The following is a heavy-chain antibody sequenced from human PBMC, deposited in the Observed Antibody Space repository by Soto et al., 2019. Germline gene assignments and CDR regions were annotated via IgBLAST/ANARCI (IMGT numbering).Heavy chain of an antibody. CDR2: ILVGSGNA. V-gene: IGHV1-58*02. D-gene: IGHD2-15*01. CDR1: GFTFTSSA. J-gene: IGHJ3*01. CDR3: AADLSCSGGSCYSSSTFDV. Sequence: QMQLVQSGPEVKKPGTSVKVSCRASGFTFTSSAMQWVRQARGQRLEWIGWILVGSGNANYAQKFQERLSITRDMSTSTAYMELSNLRSEAAAVYFCAADLSCSGGSCYSSSTFDVWGQGTMVTVSS.